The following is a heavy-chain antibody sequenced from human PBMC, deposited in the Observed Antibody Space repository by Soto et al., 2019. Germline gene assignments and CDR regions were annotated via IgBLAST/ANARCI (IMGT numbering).Heavy chain of an antibody. D-gene: IGHD2-15*01. CDR3: ARDRVVVVVAATLVSWYFDL. CDR2: IWYDGSNK. CDR1: GFTFSSYG. V-gene: IGHV3-33*01. Sequence: QVQLVESGGGVVQPGRSLRLSCAASGFTFSSYGMHWVRQAPGKGLEWVAVIWYDGSNKYYADSVKGRFTISRDNSKNTLYLQRNSLRAEDTAVYYCARDRVVVVVAATLVSWYFDLWGRGTLVTVSS. J-gene: IGHJ2*01.